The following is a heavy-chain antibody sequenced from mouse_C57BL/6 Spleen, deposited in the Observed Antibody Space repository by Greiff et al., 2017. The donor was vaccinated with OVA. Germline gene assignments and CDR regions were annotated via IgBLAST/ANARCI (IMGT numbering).Heavy chain of an antibody. CDR1: GFTFSDYG. Sequence: VQLKESGGGLVKPGGSLKLSCAASGFTFSDYGMHWVRQAPEKGLEWVAYISSGSSTIYYADTVKGRFTISRDNAKNTLFLQMTSLRSEDTAMYYCAYGWLSFAYWGQGTLVTVSA. CDR3: AYGWLSFAY. V-gene: IGHV5-17*01. J-gene: IGHJ3*01. D-gene: IGHD2-3*01. CDR2: ISSGSSTI.